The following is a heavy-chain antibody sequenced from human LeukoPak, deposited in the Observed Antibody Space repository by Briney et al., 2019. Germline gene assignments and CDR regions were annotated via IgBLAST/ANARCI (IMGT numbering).Heavy chain of an antibody. V-gene: IGHV3-11*06. D-gene: IGHD3-10*01. CDR1: GFTFSDYY. CDR2: ISSSSSHT. J-gene: IGHJ4*02. Sequence: GGSLRLSCAASGFTFSDYYMSWLRQAPGKGLEWVSYISSSSSHTHYADSVKGRFTISRDNAKNSPYLQMNSLRVEDTAVYYCARVKGSYSVDYWGQGTLVIVSS. CDR3: ARVKGSYSVDY.